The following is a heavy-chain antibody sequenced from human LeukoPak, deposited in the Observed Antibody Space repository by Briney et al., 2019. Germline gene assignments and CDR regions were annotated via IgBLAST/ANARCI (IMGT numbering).Heavy chain of an antibody. CDR1: GFTFSSYA. CDR2: ISGSGGST. CDR3: AKRRTTAMVSYFDY. Sequence: GGSLRLSCAASGFTFSSYAMSWVRQAPGKGLEWVSAISGSGGSTYYADSVKGRFTISRDNSKTTLYLQMNSRRAEDTAVYYCAKRRTTAMVSYFDYWGQGTLVTVSS. D-gene: IGHD5-18*01. J-gene: IGHJ4*02. V-gene: IGHV3-23*01.